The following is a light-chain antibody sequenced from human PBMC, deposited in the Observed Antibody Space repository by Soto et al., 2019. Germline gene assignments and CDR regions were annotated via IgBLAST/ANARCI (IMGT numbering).Light chain of an antibody. CDR3: APWDDSLSGRV. CDR2: RSN. CDR1: SSNIGSNY. Sequence: QSVLTQPPSASGIPGQRVTISCSGSSSNIGSNYGYWYQQLPGTAPKHLIYRSNQRPSGVHDRFSGSKSGTSASLAISGLRSEDEADYYCAPWDDSLSGRVFGTGTKVTVL. J-gene: IGLJ1*01. V-gene: IGLV1-47*01.